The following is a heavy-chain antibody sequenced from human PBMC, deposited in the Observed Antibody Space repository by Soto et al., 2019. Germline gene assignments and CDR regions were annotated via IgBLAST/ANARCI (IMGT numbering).Heavy chain of an antibody. D-gene: IGHD3-9*01. CDR1: GFSLSTGVVS. Sequence: QITLKESGPTLVKPTQTLTLTCTFSGFSLSTGVVSVGWIRQPPGKALEWLAVIYWNDEKHYNPSLNSRLTITKDTSKNQVVLTMTNMDPVDTATYFCAHRRSLQRLVPDYFDPWGQGIPVTVSS. J-gene: IGHJ5*02. CDR2: IYWNDEK. V-gene: IGHV2-5*01. CDR3: AHRRSLQRLVPDYFDP.